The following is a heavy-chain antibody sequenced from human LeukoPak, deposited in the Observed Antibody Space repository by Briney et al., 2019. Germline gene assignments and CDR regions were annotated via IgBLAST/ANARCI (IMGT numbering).Heavy chain of an antibody. CDR3: ARLGDQGAFDI. CDR2: IYPGDSDT. V-gene: IGHV5-51*01. D-gene: IGHD3-16*01. CDR1: GYSFTSYW. J-gene: IGHJ3*02. Sequence: LGESLKISCKGTGYSFTSYWIGWVRRVPGKGLEWMGIIYPGDSDTRYSPSFQGQVTISADKSISTAYLQWSSLKASDTTMYYCARLGDQGAFDIWGRGTMVTVSS.